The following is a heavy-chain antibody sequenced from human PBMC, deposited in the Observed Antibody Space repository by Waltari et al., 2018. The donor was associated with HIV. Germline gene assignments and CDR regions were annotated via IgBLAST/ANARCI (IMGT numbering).Heavy chain of an antibody. CDR3: ASPSYSNYALSVYYGMDV. CDR1: GYTFTSYA. V-gene: IGHV1-3*01. Sequence: QVQLVQSGAEVKKPGASVKVSCKASGYTFTSYAMHWVRQAPGQRLEWMGWINAGNGNTKYSQKFQGRVTITRDTSASTAYMELSSLRSEDTAVYYCASPSYSNYALSVYYGMDVWGQGTTVTVSS. CDR2: INAGNGNT. D-gene: IGHD4-4*01. J-gene: IGHJ6*02.